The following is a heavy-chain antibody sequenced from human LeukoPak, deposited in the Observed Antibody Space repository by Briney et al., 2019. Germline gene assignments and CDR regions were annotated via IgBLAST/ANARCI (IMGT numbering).Heavy chain of an antibody. J-gene: IGHJ6*02. CDR1: GFTFSSYG. CDR2: IWYDGSNK. CDR3: ARDPRDYYYYGMDV. V-gene: IGHV3-33*01. Sequence: PGRSLRLSCAASGFTFSSYGMHWVRQAPGKGLEWVAVIWYDGSNKYYANSVKGRFTISRDNSKNTLYLQMNSLRAEDTAVYYCARDPRDYYYYGMDVWGQGTTVTVSS.